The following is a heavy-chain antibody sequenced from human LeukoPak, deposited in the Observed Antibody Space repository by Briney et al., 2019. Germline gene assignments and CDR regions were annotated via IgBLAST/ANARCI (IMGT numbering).Heavy chain of an antibody. CDR2: INPNSGGT. Sequence: AASVKVSCKASGYTFTSYGISWVRQAPGQGLEWMGWINPNSGGTNYAQKFQGRVTMTRDTSISTAYMELSRLRSDDTAVYYCARERWPATLTYYMDVWGKGTTVTISS. D-gene: IGHD6-25*01. J-gene: IGHJ6*03. CDR3: ARERWPATLTYYMDV. V-gene: IGHV1-2*02. CDR1: GYTFTSYG.